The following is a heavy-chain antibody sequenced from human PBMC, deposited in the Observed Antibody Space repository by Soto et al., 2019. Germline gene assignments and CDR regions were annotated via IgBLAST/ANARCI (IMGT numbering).Heavy chain of an antibody. CDR3: ARGTDYTQIASYHYGMDV. J-gene: IGHJ6*02. D-gene: IGHD4-4*01. V-gene: IGHV4-59*02. CDR1: GKSVSTFY. CDR2: AYYSGST. Sequence: SETLSLTCTVSGKSVSTFYWSWIRQPPGKGLEWIGHAYYSGSTNYDPSLKSRVTISVDMSKNQVSLRLTSVTAADTAVYYCARGTDYTQIASYHYGMDVWGQGTSVTVSS.